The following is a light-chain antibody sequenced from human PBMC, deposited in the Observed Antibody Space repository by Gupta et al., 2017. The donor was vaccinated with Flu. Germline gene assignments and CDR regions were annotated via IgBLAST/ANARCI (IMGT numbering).Light chain of an antibody. CDR2: EVS. CDR1: RSDVGGYNY. V-gene: IGLV2-14*01. CDR3: SSYTSSSTWM. Sequence: SITISCTGTRSDVGGYNYVSWYQQHPGKAPKLMIYEVSSRPSGVSNRFSGSKSGNTASLTISGLQAEDEADYYCSSYTSSSTWMFGGGTKLTVL. J-gene: IGLJ3*02.